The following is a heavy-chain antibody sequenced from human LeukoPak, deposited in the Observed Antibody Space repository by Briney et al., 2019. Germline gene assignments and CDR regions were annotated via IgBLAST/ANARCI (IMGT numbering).Heavy chain of an antibody. Sequence: PGGSLRLSCAASGFTFTNYNMIWVRQAPGKGLEWVSSISSSSSYIYYADSVKGRFTISRDNAKNSLYLQMNSLRAEDTAVYYCARGAHYYYDSSGYSYGDDYWGQGTLVTVSS. CDR2: ISSSSSYI. D-gene: IGHD3-22*01. V-gene: IGHV3-21*01. CDR3: ARGAHYYYDSSGYSYGDDY. J-gene: IGHJ4*02. CDR1: GFTFTNYN.